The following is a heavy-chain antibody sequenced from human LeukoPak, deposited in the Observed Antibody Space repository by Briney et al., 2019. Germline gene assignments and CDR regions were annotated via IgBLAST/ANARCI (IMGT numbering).Heavy chain of an antibody. CDR3: ARGEEMATTDFDY. CDR2: MSPNSGNT. D-gene: IGHD5-24*01. J-gene: IGHJ4*02. CDR1: GYTFTSYD. V-gene: IGHV1-8*01. Sequence: ASVKVSCKASGYTFTSYDINWVRQATGQGPEWMGWMSPNSGNTGYAQKFQGRVTMTRNTSISTAYMELSSLRSEDTAVYYCARGEEMATTDFDYWGQGTLVTVSS.